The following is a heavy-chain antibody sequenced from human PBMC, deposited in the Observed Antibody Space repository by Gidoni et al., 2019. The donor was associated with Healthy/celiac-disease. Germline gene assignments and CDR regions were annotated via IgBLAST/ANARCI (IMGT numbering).Heavy chain of an antibody. J-gene: IGHJ4*02. CDR3: ARDRDYYFDY. CDR1: GFTFSSYE. Sequence: EVQLVESGGGLVQPGGSLRLSGAASGFTFSSYEMNWVRQAPGKGLEWVSYISSSGSTIYYADSVKGRFTISRDNAKNSLYLQMNSLRAEDTAVYYCARDRDYYFDYWGQGTLVTVSS. CDR2: ISSSGSTI. V-gene: IGHV3-48*03.